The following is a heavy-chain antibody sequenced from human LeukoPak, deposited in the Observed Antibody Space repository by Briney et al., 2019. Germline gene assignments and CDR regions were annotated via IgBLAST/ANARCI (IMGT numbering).Heavy chain of an antibody. J-gene: IGHJ4*02. CDR2: ISDSSSTI. Sequence: PGGSLRLSCSASRFTFSTYSMNWVRQSPGKGLEWVSHISDSSSTIYYADSVKGRFTISRDNAKNSLYLQMDSLRAEDTAVYYCARDTSSSWYEFDYWGQGTLVTVSS. D-gene: IGHD6-13*01. CDR3: ARDTSSSWYEFDY. V-gene: IGHV3-48*04. CDR1: RFTFSTYS.